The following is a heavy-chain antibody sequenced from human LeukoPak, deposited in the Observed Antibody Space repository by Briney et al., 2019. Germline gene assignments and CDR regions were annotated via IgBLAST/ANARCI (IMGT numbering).Heavy chain of an antibody. CDR3: AKGQWLDYYLDY. CDR1: GFTFSDYW. Sequence: GGSLRLSCAASGFTFSDYWMTWVRQAPGKGLEWVANIKPDGSEKYYVDSVKGRFTISRDNAKNSLYLQMNSLRAEDTAVYYCAKGQWLDYYLDYWGQGTLVTVSS. J-gene: IGHJ4*02. D-gene: IGHD5-12*01. CDR2: IKPDGSEK. V-gene: IGHV3-7*03.